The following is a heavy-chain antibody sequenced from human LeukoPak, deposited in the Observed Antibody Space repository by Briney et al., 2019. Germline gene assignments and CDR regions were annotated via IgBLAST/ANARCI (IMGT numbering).Heavy chain of an antibody. CDR3: ARARYSYSSGWYA. CDR2: INSDGSST. D-gene: IGHD6-19*01. Sequence: PGGALRLSCAASGFTFSNYSMHWVRQAPGKGLVWVSRINSDGSSTTYADSVKGRFTISRDNAKNTLYLQMNSLRAEDTAVYYCARARYSYSSGWYAWGQGTLVTVSS. J-gene: IGHJ4*02. CDR1: GFTFSNYS. V-gene: IGHV3-74*01.